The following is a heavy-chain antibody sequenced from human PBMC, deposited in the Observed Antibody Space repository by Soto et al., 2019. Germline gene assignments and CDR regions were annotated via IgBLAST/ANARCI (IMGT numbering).Heavy chain of an antibody. CDR3: ARDLSEGYYYYGMDV. Sequence: LRLSCASSGFTFSSYAMHWVRQAPGKGLEWVAVISYDGSNKYYADSVKGRFTISRDNSKNTLYLQMNSLRAEDTAVYYCARDLSEGYYYYGMDVWGQGTTVTVSS. CDR2: ISYDGSNK. V-gene: IGHV3-30-3*01. CDR1: GFTFSSYA. J-gene: IGHJ6*02.